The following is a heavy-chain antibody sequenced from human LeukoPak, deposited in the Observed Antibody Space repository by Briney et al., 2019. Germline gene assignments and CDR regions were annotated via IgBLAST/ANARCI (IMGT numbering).Heavy chain of an antibody. CDR1: GFTFSSYS. D-gene: IGHD3-3*01. CDR2: ISSSSSYI. V-gene: IGHV3-21*01. J-gene: IGHJ5*02. CDR3: ASDAHTIFGVVIT. Sequence: PGGSLRLSCAASGFTFSSYSMNWVRQAPGKGLEWVSSISSSSSYIYYADSVKGRFTISRDNAKNSLYLQMNSLRAEDTAVYYCASDAHTIFGVVITWGQGTLVTVSS.